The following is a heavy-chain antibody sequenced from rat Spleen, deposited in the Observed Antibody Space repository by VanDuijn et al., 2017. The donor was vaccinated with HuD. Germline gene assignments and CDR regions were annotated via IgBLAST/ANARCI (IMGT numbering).Heavy chain of an antibody. D-gene: IGHD5-1*01. CDR3: TRESRTGNYFDY. CDR2: ISSGGNT. CDR1: GFSLTSNG. Sequence: QVQLVESGPGLVQPSQTLSLTCTVSGFSLTSNGISWVRQPPGKGLEWIAAISSGGNTYYNSALKSRLSISRDTSKSQVFLKMNSLQTEDTAIYFCTRESRTGNYFDYWGQGVMVTVSS. J-gene: IGHJ2*01. V-gene: IGHV2S12*01.